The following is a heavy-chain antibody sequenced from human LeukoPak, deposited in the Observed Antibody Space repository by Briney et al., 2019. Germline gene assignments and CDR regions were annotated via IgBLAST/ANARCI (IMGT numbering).Heavy chain of an antibody. J-gene: IGHJ6*03. V-gene: IGHV3-48*01. CDR1: GFTFSDYA. CDR2: ISSSSSTI. CDR3: ARVLRAATPFYYYYMDV. D-gene: IGHD2-15*01. Sequence: GGSLRLSCTASGFTFSDYAMNWVRQAPGKGLEWVSYISSSSSTIYYADSVKGRFTISRDNAKNSLYLQMNSLRAEDTAVYYCARVLRAATPFYYYYMDVWGKGTTVTVSS.